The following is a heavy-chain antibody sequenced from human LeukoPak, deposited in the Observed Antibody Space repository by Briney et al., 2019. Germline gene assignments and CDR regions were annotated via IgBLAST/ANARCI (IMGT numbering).Heavy chain of an antibody. CDR3: AKRFSYLDY. D-gene: IGHD3-16*01. J-gene: IGHJ4*02. V-gene: IGHV3-23*05. CDR1: GFTFSSKG. Sequence: GGSLRLSCAASGFTFSSKGMSWVRQAPGKGLAWVSAIDNSGTGTYYADSVKGRFTISRDNSKNTLYLQMDSLRAEDTATYYCAKRFSYLDYWGQGTLVTVSS. CDR2: IDNSGTGT.